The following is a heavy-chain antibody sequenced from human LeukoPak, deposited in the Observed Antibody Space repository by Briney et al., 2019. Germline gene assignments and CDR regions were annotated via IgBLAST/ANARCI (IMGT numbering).Heavy chain of an antibody. CDR2: IYYSGST. CDR3: ARGEAIGWFDP. CDR1: GGSISSGDYY. J-gene: IGHJ5*02. D-gene: IGHD2-2*01. Sequence: SETLSLTCTVSGGSISSGDYYWSWIRQPPGKGLEWIGYIYYSGSTYYNPSLKSRVTISVDTSKNQFSLKLSSVTAADTAVYYCARGEAIGWFDPWGQGTWSPSPQ. V-gene: IGHV4-30-4*01.